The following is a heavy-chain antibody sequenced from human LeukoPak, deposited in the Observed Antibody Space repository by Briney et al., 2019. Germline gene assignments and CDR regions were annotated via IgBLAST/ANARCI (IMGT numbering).Heavy chain of an antibody. Sequence: GASVKVSCAASGYMLARYGMSWVRQAPGQGPEWVRWISGSTYGTRYAQKFQGRVSMTQDTSANIVYMELKSLTSDDTAVYYCVRSGRGTYFYFDWWGQGTRVTVSS. CDR2: ISGSTYGT. V-gene: IGHV1-18*01. CDR3: VRSGRGTYFYFDW. CDR1: GYMLARYG. D-gene: IGHD6-25*01. J-gene: IGHJ4*02.